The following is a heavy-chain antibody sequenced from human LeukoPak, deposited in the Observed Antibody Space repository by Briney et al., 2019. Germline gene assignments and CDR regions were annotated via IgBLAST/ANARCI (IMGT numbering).Heavy chain of an antibody. J-gene: IGHJ4*02. CDR2: IKSKTDGGAT. V-gene: IGHV3-15*01. Sequence: GGSLRLSCAASGFTFSNAHMYWVRQAPGKGLEWVGRIKSKTDGGATDYAAPVKGRFTISRDDSKNRLDLQMNSLKTEDTAVYYCTTNYYTSGNDDWGQGTLVTVSS. D-gene: IGHD3-10*01. CDR1: GFTFSNAH. CDR3: TTNYYTSGNDD.